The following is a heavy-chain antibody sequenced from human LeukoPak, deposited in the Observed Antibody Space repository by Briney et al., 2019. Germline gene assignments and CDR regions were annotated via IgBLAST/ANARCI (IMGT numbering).Heavy chain of an antibody. D-gene: IGHD2-15*01. CDR1: GGSFSGYY. CDR2: IKSNTDT. Sequence: ETLSLTCAVYGGSFSGYYWSWVRQAPGKGLEWVGRIKSNTDTDYAALVKGRFTISRDNSKNTLYLQMNSLKTEDTAVYSCTTRVRGGSSYHWGQGTLVTVSS. CDR3: TTRVRGGSSYH. V-gene: IGHV3-15*01. J-gene: IGHJ5*02.